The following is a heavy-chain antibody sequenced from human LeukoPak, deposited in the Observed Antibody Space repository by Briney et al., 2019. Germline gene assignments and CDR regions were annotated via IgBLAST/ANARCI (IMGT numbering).Heavy chain of an antibody. D-gene: IGHD6-13*01. CDR2: IGGSGGST. CDR3: AKVETAAAATLRGFDY. CDR1: GFTFSSYA. Sequence: GGSLRLSCAASGFTFSSYAMSWVRQAPGKGLEWVSSIGGSGGSTYYADSVKGRFTISRDNSKNTLYLQMNSLRAEDTAVYYYAKVETAAAATLRGFDYWGQGTLVTVSS. J-gene: IGHJ4*02. V-gene: IGHV3-23*01.